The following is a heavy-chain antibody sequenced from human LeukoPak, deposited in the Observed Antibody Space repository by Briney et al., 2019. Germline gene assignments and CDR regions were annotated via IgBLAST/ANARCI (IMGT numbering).Heavy chain of an antibody. J-gene: IGHJ6*02. V-gene: IGHV1-69*04. Sequence: SVTVSCKASGGTFSSYAISWVRQAPGQGLEWMGRIIPILGIANYAQKFQGRVTITADKSTSTAYMELSSLRSEDTAVYYCARGLNYYYGMDVWGQGTTVTVSS. CDR1: GGTFSSYA. CDR3: ARGLNYYYGMDV. CDR2: IIPILGIA.